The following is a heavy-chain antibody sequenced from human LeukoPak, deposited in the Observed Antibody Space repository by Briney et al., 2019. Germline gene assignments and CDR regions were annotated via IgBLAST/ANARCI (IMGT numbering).Heavy chain of an antibody. CDR1: GGSFSSYY. D-gene: IGHD3-16*01. J-gene: IGHJ4*02. CDR2: ISNSGDT. V-gene: IGHV4-59*01. Sequence: SETLSLTCTVSGGSFSSYYWSWIRQPPGKGLEWIRYISNSGDTNYTPSLKSRVAMSVDTSKKQFSLKLNSVTSADTAVYFCARDGAPGGSAYFDYWGQGTLVTVSS. CDR3: ARDGAPGGSAYFDY.